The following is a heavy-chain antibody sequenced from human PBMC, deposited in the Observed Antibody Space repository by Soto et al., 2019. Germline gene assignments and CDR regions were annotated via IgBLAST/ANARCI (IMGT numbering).Heavy chain of an antibody. Sequence: PSETLSLTCAVSGGSISSGGYSWSWIRQPPGKGLEWIGYIYHSGSTYYNPSLKSRVTISVDRSKNQFSLKLSSVTAADTAVYYCARGPHYCTNGVCYRYNWFGPWGQGTLVTVSS. CDR3: ARGPHYCTNGVCYRYNWFGP. V-gene: IGHV4-30-2*01. D-gene: IGHD2-8*01. J-gene: IGHJ5*02. CDR1: GGSISSGGYS. CDR2: IYHSGST.